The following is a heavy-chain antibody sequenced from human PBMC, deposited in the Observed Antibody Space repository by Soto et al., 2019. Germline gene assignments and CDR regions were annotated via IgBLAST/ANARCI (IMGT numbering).Heavy chain of an antibody. D-gene: IGHD1-7*01. CDR2: SSATGAGT. Sequence: GGSLRLSCAASGFTFSSYGMTWVRQAPGKGLEWVSFSSATGAGTYYADSVKGRFTISRDNSKNTLYLQMTSLRADDTAVYYCAKDRRAGGNYGFYSDFWGQGALVTISS. J-gene: IGHJ4*02. CDR3: AKDRRAGGNYGFYSDF. V-gene: IGHV3-23*01. CDR1: GFTFSSYG.